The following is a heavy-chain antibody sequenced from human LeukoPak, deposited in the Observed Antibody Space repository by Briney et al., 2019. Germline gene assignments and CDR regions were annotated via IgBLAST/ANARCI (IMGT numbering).Heavy chain of an antibody. V-gene: IGHV4-59*06. CDR3: ARVVEEGWFDP. Sequence: SETLSLTCTVSGAPISSYSWSWIRQHPGKGLEWIGYIYYSGSTYYNPSLKSRVTISVDTSKNQFSLKLSSVTAADTAVYYCARVVEEGWFDPWGQGTLVTVSS. D-gene: IGHD2-15*01. J-gene: IGHJ5*02. CDR1: GAPISSYS. CDR2: IYYSGST.